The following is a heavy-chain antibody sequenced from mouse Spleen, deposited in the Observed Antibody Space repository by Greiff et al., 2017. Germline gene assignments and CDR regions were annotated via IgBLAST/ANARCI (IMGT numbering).Heavy chain of an antibody. V-gene: IGHV1-66*01. CDR2: IFPGSGNT. D-gene: IGHD2-1*01. CDR3: ARKDYGNSLDY. J-gene: IGHJ2*01. CDR1: GYSFTSYY. Sequence: QVQLQQSGPELVKPGASVKISCKASGYSFTSYYIHWVKQRPGQGLEWIGWIFPGSGNTKYNEKFKGKATLTADTSSSTAYMQLSSLTSEDSAVYFCARKDYGNSLDYWGQGTTLTVSS.